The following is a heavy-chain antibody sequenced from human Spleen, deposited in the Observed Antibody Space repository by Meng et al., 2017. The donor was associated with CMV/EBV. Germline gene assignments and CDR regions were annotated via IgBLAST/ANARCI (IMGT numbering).Heavy chain of an antibody. V-gene: IGHV1-18*01. CDR2: ISAYNGNT. Sequence: ASVKVSCKASGYTFTAYGFSWVRQAPGQGLEWMGWISAYNGNTNYAQKFQGRVTMITATSTSTAYMELRSLRSDDTAVYYCARDPSSSLFDYWGQGTLVTVSS. D-gene: IGHD6-13*01. J-gene: IGHJ4*02. CDR1: GYTFTAYG. CDR3: ARDPSSSLFDY.